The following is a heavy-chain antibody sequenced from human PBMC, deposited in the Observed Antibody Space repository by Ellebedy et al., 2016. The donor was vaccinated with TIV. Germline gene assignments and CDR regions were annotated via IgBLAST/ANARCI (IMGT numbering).Heavy chain of an antibody. J-gene: IGHJ5*02. CDR1: GGSISSYY. CDR2: IYYSGST. V-gene: IGHV4-59*01. D-gene: IGHD3-22*01. CDR3: ARGFPVAVPGEGWFDP. Sequence: MPSETLSLTCTVSGGSISSYYWSWIRQPPGKGLEWIGYIYYSGSTNYNPSLKSRVTISVDTSKNQFSLKLSSVTAADTAVYYCARGFPVAVPGEGWFDPWGQGTLVTVSS.